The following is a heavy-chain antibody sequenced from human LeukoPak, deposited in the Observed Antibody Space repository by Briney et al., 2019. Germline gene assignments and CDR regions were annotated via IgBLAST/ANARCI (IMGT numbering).Heavy chain of an antibody. V-gene: IGHV3-23*01. J-gene: IGHJ4*02. CDR1: GFTFSSYA. CDR2: ISGSGGNT. CDR3: AKNRWELLNYFDY. Sequence: GGSLRLSCAAFGFTFSSYAMSWVRQAPGKGLEWVSAISGSGGNTNYADSVKGRFTISRDSSKNTLYLQMNSLGAEDTAMYYCAKNRWELLNYFDYRGQGTLVTVSS. D-gene: IGHD1-26*01.